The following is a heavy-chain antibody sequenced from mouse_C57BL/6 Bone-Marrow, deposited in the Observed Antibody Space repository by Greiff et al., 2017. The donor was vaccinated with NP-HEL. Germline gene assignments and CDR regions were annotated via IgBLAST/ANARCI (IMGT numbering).Heavy chain of an antibody. CDR2: ILPGSGST. D-gene: IGHD6-1*01. J-gene: IGHJ2*01. CDR3: ARSRPLY. CDR1: GYTFTSYW. Sequence: QVQLQQPGTELVKPGASVKLSCKASGYTFTSYWMHWVKQRPGQGLEWIGEILPGSGSTNYNEKFKGKATFTADTSSNTAYMQLSSLTTEDSAIYYCARSRPLYWGQGTTLTVSS. V-gene: IGHV1-9*01.